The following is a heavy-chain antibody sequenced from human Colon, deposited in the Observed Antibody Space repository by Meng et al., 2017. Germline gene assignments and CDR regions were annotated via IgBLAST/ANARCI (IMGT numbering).Heavy chain of an antibody. CDR2: IHPSGST. D-gene: IGHD3-9*01. J-gene: IGHJ4*02. Sequence: QVQLPQCGAWLLKPSETLSLTCAVYGGSFSDYYLTWIRQPPGKGLEWVGEIHPSGSTYYSPSLQSRVTITLDTSKNQFSLTLSSMTAADTAVYYCARGVDWAKSGNFWGQGTLVTVSS. CDR1: GGSFSDYY. V-gene: IGHV4-34*01. CDR3: ARGVDWAKSGNF.